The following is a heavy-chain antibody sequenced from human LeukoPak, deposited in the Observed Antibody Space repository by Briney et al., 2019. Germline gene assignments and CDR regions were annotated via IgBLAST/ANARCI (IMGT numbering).Heavy chain of an antibody. D-gene: IGHD3-10*01. CDR1: GDSINSYS. CDR2: IYYSGST. CDR3: ARPGSSWSFDL. Sequence: SETLSLTCTVSGDSINSYSWSWIRQPPGKGLEWIGYIYYSGSTNYNPSLKSRVTKSVDTSKNQFFLNLTSVTAADTAVYYCARPGSSWSFDLWGRGTLVTVSP. V-gene: IGHV4-59*01. J-gene: IGHJ2*01.